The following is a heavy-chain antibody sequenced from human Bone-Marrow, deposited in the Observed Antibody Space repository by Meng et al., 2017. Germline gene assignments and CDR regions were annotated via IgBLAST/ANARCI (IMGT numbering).Heavy chain of an antibody. J-gene: IGHJ5*02. V-gene: IGHV4-39*07. D-gene: IGHD3-16*02. Sequence: QMQLQESGPGLGNPSETLSLTCTVSGGSISSSSYYWGWIRQPPGKGLEWIGSIYYSGSTYYNPSLKSRVTISVDTSKNQFSLKLSSVTAADTAVYYCARVMITFGGVIVISWFDPWGQGTLVTVSS. CDR3: ARVMITFGGVIVISWFDP. CDR2: IYYSGST. CDR1: GGSISSSSYY.